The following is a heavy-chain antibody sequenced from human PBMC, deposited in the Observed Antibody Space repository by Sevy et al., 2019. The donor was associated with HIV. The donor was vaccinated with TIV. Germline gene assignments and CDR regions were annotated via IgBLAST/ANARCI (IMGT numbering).Heavy chain of an antibody. D-gene: IGHD2-21*02. CDR1: GLTFSSFS. V-gene: IGHV3-21*01. J-gene: IGHJ4*02. CDR3: SRDPSPGITAIQDY. Sequence: GGSLRLSCTASGLTFSSFSMSWVRQAPGKGLEWVAAINSRSTYIYHADPVNGRFTISRDNAKNSLYLQMNSLRAEDTAVYYCSRDPSPGITAIQDYWGPGTLVTVSS. CDR2: INSRSTYI.